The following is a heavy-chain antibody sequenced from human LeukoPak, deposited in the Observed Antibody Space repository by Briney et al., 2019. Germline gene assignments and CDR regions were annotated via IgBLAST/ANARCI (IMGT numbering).Heavy chain of an antibody. CDR1: GFTFSSYG. CDR3: ARGSGSFSGSFDY. J-gene: IGHJ4*02. V-gene: IGHV3-33*08. D-gene: IGHD1-26*01. Sequence: PGRSLRLSCAASGFTFSSYGMHWVRQTPGKGLEWVAVIWSDGTNKYYADSVKGRFTISRDNSKNTLYLQMNSLRAEDTAVYYCARGSGSFSGSFDYWGQGTLVTVSS. CDR2: IWSDGTNK.